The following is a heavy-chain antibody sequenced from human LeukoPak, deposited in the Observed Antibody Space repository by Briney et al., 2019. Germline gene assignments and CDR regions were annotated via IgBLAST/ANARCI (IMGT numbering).Heavy chain of an antibody. Sequence: GASVKVSCKASGGTFSSYAISWLRQAPGQGLEWMGGIIPIFGTANYEQKFQGRVTITADESTSTAYMELSSLRSEDTAVYYCARVKGGEQLVLGYWGQGTLVTVSS. CDR1: GGTFSSYA. CDR2: IIPIFGTA. CDR3: ARVKGGEQLVLGY. V-gene: IGHV1-69*13. D-gene: IGHD6-6*01. J-gene: IGHJ4*02.